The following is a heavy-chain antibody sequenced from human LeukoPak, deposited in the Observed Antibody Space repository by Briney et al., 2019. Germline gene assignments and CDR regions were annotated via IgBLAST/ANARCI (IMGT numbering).Heavy chain of an antibody. CDR1: GFTVSSNY. CDR2: IYSGGST. J-gene: IGHJ4*02. D-gene: IGHD6-19*01. Sequence: GGSLRLSCAASGFTVSSNYMSWVRQAPGKGLEWVSVIYSGGSTYYADSVKGRFTISRDNSKNTLYLQMNSLRAEDTAVYYCARFAVHRRITVAGQFGLDYWGQGTLVSVSS. CDR3: ARFAVHRRITVAGQFGLDY. V-gene: IGHV3-53*01.